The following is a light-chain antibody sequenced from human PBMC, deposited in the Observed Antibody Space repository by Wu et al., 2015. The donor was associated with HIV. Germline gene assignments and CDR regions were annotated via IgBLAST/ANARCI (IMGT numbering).Light chain of an antibody. J-gene: IGKJ5*01. CDR3: QQYGAHLPVT. CDR2: AAS. Sequence: EIVLSQSSGTLSLSPGERATVSCRASQRIDSRSLAWYQQRLGQAPRLLISAASNRAXGIPDRFNGSGSGTDFILTINRLEPEDSAVYFCQQYGAHLPVTFGRGTRLEIK. CDR1: QRIDSRS. V-gene: IGKV3-20*01.